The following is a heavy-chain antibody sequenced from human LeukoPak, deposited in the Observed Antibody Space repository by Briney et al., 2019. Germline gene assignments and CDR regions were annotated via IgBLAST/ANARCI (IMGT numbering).Heavy chain of an antibody. CDR3: ASHWGYGSSGSFDY. CDR1: GYTFTIYD. Sequence: GASVTVSFTASGYTFTIYDINWVRQAPGQGLEWLGWMNPNSGNTGYAQKFQGRVTVTRNTSIGTAYMELSSLRSEDTAVYYCASHWGYGSSGSFDYWGQGTLVTVSS. V-gene: IGHV1-8*01. D-gene: IGHD6-6*01. CDR2: MNPNSGNT. J-gene: IGHJ4*02.